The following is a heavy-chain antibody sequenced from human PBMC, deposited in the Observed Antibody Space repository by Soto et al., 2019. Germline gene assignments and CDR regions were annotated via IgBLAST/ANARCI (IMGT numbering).Heavy chain of an antibody. CDR1: GYTFTSYA. CDR3: ARLGSSWYYFDY. D-gene: IGHD6-13*01. Sequence: QVQLVQSGAEVKKPGASVKVSCKASGYTFTSYAMHWVRQAPGQRLEWMGWINAGNGNTKYSQTFQGRVTITRDTSASTAYMELSSLRSEDTAVYYCARLGSSWYYFDYWGQGTLVTVSS. J-gene: IGHJ4*02. CDR2: INAGNGNT. V-gene: IGHV1-3*01.